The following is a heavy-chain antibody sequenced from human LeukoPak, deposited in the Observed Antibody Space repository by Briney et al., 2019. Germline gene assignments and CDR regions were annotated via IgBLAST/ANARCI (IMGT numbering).Heavy chain of an antibody. Sequence: GGSLRLSCAASGFTFSSYGMHWVRQAPGKGLEWVAFIRYDGSNKYYADSVKGRFTISRDNSKNTLYLQMNSLRAEDTAVYYCAKGVVKGYCSSTSCYHYYMDVWGKGTTVTVSS. CDR3: AKGVVKGYCSSTSCYHYYMDV. V-gene: IGHV3-30*02. D-gene: IGHD2-2*01. J-gene: IGHJ6*03. CDR2: IRYDGSNK. CDR1: GFTFSSYG.